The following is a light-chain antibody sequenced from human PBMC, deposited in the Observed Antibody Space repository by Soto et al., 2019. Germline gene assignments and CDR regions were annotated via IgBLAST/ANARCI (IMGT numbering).Light chain of an antibody. CDR3: QQRSNWIT. Sequence: EIVLTQSPATLSLSPGERATLSCRASQSVSSYLAWYQQKPGQAPRLLIYGASTRATGIPARFSGSGSGTDFSLIISSLEPEDAAVYYCQQRSNWITFGQGTRLEIK. V-gene: IGKV3-11*01. CDR2: GAS. J-gene: IGKJ5*01. CDR1: QSVSSY.